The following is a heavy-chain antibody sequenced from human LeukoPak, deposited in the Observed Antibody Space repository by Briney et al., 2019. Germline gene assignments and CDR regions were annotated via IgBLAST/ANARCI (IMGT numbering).Heavy chain of an antibody. CDR3: ARHERIQLWLHYSDY. V-gene: IGHV4-34*01. J-gene: IGHJ4*02. Sequence: PSETLSLTCAVYGGSFSGYYWSWIRQPPGKGLEWIGEINHSGSTNYNPSLKSRVTISVDTSKNQFSLKLSSVTAADTAVYYCARHERIQLWLHYSDYWGQGTLVTVSS. CDR1: GGSFSGYY. CDR2: INHSGST. D-gene: IGHD5-18*01.